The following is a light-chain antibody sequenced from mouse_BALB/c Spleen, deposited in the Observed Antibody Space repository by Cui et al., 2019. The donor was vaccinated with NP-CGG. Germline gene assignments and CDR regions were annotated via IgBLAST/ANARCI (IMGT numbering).Light chain of an antibody. V-gene: IGLV1*01. Sequence: QAVFTPESGLTTSPGETVTLTCRSSTGAVTTSNYANWVQEKPDHLFTGLIGGTNNRAPGVPARFSGSLIGDKAALTITGAQTEDEAIYFCALWYSNLWVFGGGTKLTVL. J-gene: IGLJ1*01. CDR1: TGAVTTSNY. CDR2: GTN. CDR3: ALWYSNLWV.